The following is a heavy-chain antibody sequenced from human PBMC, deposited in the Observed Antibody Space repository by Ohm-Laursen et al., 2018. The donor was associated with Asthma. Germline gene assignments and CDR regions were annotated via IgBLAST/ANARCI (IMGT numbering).Heavy chain of an antibody. V-gene: IGHV4-59*06. J-gene: IGHJ4*02. Sequence: SETLSLTCTVSGGSISSNYWTWIRQHPGKGLEWIGDIYYSWNTYYNPSLKSRVTISVDTSKNQFSLELTSVTAADTAVYYCARGIDYGGNHVDSWGQGTLVTVSS. CDR1: GGSISSNY. D-gene: IGHD4-23*01. CDR3: ARGIDYGGNHVDS. CDR2: IYYSWNT.